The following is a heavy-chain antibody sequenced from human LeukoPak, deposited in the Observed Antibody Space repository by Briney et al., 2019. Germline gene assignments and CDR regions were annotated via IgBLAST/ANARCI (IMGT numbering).Heavy chain of an antibody. Sequence: GGSLRLSCVSSGFTFTHYGMNWVRQAPGKGLEWVSYISSTSATIYYADSVKGRFTISRDNAKNSLYLQMNSLRAEDTAVYYCARDVTHSTGPTDYWGQGTLVTVSS. D-gene: IGHD6-25*01. CDR3: ARDVTHSTGPTDY. CDR1: GFTFTHYG. V-gene: IGHV3-48*04. J-gene: IGHJ4*02. CDR2: ISSTSATI.